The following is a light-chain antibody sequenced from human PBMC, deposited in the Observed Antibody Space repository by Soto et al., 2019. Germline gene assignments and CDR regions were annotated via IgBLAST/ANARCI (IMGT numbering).Light chain of an antibody. J-gene: IGKJ4*01. CDR3: KQQSACPLT. CDR1: QTISIY. CDR2: AVS. V-gene: IGKV1-39*01. Sequence: TQLTQSPAPLSLSLGDRVTITCRASQTISIYLNWCQQKPGKAPDLLLYAVSYFQSGVPSRFSGSGSATDFTLPTSSLQAQEFVTYFCKQQSACPLTFGRGTKVDIK.